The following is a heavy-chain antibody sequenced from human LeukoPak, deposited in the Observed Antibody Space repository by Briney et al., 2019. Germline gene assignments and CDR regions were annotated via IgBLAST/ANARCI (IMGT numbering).Heavy chain of an antibody. V-gene: IGHV3-7*01. D-gene: IGHD3-3*01. J-gene: IGHJ4*02. CDR1: GFTFSSYW. Sequence: TGGSLRLSCAASGFTFSSYWMSWVRQAPGKGLEWVASIKHDGSEKYYVDSVRGRFTISRDNTMNSLYLQMSSLRAEDTAVYYCATDRGWRTSGYYLYYFEYWGQGTLVTFSS. CDR3: ATDRGWRTSGYYLYYFEY. CDR2: IKHDGSEK.